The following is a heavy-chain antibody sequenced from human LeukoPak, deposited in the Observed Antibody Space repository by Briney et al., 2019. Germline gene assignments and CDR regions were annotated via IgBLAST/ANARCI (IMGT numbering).Heavy chain of an antibody. J-gene: IGHJ3*02. CDR2: IYTCGST. V-gene: IGHV4-4*07. D-gene: IGHD2-2*02. CDR3: ARVGSGRYCSSTSCYTDLAAFDI. CDR1: GGSISSYY. Sequence: ASETLSLTCSVSGGSISSYYWSWIRMPARKGLEWIWRIYTCGSTNYNPSLKSRVTMSVDASKHQFSLKLSSVAAADTAVYYCARVGSGRYCSSTSCYTDLAAFDIWGQGTMVTVSS.